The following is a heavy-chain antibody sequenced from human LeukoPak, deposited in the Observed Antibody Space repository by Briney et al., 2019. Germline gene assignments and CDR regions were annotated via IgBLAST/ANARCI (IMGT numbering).Heavy chain of an antibody. CDR2: ISSSSSTI. CDR3: AKFVASSGWNPLDY. CDR1: GFTFSGYT. Sequence: GGSLRLSCAASGFTFSGYTMNWVRQAPGKGLEWVSYISSSSSTIYYADSVKGRFTISRDNSENTLYLQMNSLRAEDTAVYYCAKFVASSGWNPLDYWGQGTLVTVSS. D-gene: IGHD6-19*01. V-gene: IGHV3-48*01. J-gene: IGHJ4*02.